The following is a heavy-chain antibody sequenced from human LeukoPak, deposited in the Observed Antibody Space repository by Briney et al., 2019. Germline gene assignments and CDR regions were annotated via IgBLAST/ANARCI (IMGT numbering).Heavy chain of an antibody. CDR3: ARDWKTNSFDY. V-gene: IGHV3-33*01. Sequence: PGGSLRLSCAAPVFTFTTYGMHCVREAPGKGLERVAFIYFDVSNIYYADYVKGRFTISRDISKNPLYLQMDSLRAEDTAIYYCARDWKTNSFDYWGQGTLVTVSS. J-gene: IGHJ4*02. CDR2: IYFDVSNI. D-gene: IGHD1-1*01. CDR1: VFTFTTYG.